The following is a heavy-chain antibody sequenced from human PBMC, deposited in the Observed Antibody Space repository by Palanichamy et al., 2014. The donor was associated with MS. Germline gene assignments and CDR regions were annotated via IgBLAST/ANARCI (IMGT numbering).Heavy chain of an antibody. CDR3: VRNVDSGGDS. D-gene: IGHD3/OR15-3a*01. J-gene: IGHJ5*01. V-gene: IGHV3-74*01. CDR2: INTDGSVT. Sequence: EVQLVESGGGLVQSGGSLRLSCAASGFTFSKYWMVWVRQAPGKGLMWVSRINTDGSVTNYADSVKGCFTMSRDNAKSTLSLQMNSLRDEDAAVYYCVRNVDSGGDSWGQGTLVTVSS. CDR1: GFTFSKYW.